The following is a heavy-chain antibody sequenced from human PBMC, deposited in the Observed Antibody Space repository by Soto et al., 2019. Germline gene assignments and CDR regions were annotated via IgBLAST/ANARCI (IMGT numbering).Heavy chain of an antibody. V-gene: IGHV3-33*01. CDR3: ARPLEQWLFHAFDI. Sequence: GGSLRLSCAASGFTFSSYGMHWVRQAPGKGLEWVAVIWYDGSNKYYADSVKGRFTISRDNSKNTLYLQMNSLRAEDTAVYYCARPLEQWLFHAFDIWGQGTMVTVSS. J-gene: IGHJ3*02. CDR2: IWYDGSNK. D-gene: IGHD6-19*01. CDR1: GFTFSSYG.